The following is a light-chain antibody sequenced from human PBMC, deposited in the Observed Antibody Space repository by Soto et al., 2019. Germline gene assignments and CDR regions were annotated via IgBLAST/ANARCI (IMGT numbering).Light chain of an antibody. CDR3: QQSYITPRT. CDR1: QSIRNY. Sequence: DIQMTQSPSSLSGSVGDRVTITCRASQSIRNYLNWYQQKPGKAPNLLIFAASSLQSGVPSRFSGGGSGTDFTLTISSLQPEDFATYYCQQSYITPRTFGPGTKVEIK. CDR2: AAS. V-gene: IGKV1-39*01. J-gene: IGKJ1*01.